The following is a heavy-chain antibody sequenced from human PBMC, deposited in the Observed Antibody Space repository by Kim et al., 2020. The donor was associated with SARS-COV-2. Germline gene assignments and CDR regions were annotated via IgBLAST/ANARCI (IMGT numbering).Heavy chain of an antibody. J-gene: IGHJ4*02. Sequence: KSAPSFQAHVTISADKSISTAYLQWSSLKASDTAMYYCARLTPYVDYWGQGTLVTVSS. CDR3: ARLTPYVDY. V-gene: IGHV5-10-1*01.